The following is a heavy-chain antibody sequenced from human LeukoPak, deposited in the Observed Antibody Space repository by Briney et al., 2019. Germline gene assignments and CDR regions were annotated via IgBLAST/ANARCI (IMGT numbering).Heavy chain of an antibody. J-gene: IGHJ1*01. Sequence: GGSLRLSCAASGFTFSSYSMNWVRQAPGKGLEWVSSISSSSSYIYYADSVKGRFTISRDNAKNSLYLQMNSLRAEDTAVYYCARALGDYVWGSYRTAEYFQHWGQGTLVTVS. CDR2: ISSSSSYI. V-gene: IGHV3-21*01. D-gene: IGHD3-16*02. CDR1: GFTFSSYS. CDR3: ARALGDYVWGSYRTAEYFQH.